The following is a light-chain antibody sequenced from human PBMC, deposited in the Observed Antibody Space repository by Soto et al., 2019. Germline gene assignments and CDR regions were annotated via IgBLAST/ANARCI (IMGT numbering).Light chain of an antibody. CDR2: EVS. CDR3: SSCTSSNTVI. J-gene: IGLJ2*01. Sequence: QSALTQPASVSGSPGQSITISCTGTSSDVGGYNYVSWYQQHPGKAPKLMIHEVSNRPSWVSPRFSGSKSGNTASLTISGLQADGEADYYCSSCTSSNTVIFGGGTKLTVL. CDR1: SSDVGGYNY. V-gene: IGLV2-14*01.